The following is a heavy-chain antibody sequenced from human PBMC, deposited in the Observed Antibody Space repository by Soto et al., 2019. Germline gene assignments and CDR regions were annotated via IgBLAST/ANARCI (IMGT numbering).Heavy chain of an antibody. Sequence: QAQLVESGGGLVKPGGSLRLSCEASGFSFSEHYMSWIRQSPGKGFEWVSYTTPSGGDTFYTDSVKGRFTIYRNNAMRSVDLQMNSLTVEDTAVYYCSRGHYGLEVWGQGTKVTVSS. V-gene: IGHV3-11*01. CDR2: TTPSGGDT. CDR3: SRGHYGLEV. J-gene: IGHJ6*02. CDR1: GFSFSEHY.